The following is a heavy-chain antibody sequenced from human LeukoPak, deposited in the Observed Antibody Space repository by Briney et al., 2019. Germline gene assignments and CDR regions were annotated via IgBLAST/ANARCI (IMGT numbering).Heavy chain of an antibody. CDR2: ISGDAADT. Sequence: GGSLRLSCTGSGFTFRNYAVSWVRQASGKGLEWVSTISGDAADTFYANSVKGWFSISRDNFNNRVFLQLNSVTAEDTAMYYCARWFGEPPNFDFWGQGTLVTVSS. CDR1: GFTFRNYA. CDR3: ARWFGEPPNFDF. J-gene: IGHJ4*02. D-gene: IGHD3-10*01. V-gene: IGHV3-23*01.